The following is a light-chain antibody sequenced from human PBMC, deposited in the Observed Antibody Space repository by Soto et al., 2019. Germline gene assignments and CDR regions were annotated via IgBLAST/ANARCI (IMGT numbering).Light chain of an antibody. CDR2: NVY. J-gene: IGLJ2*01. CDR3: NSYTSSSTLV. Sequence: QSALTQPASVSGSPGQSITISCTGTSSDVGGYNFVSWYQQHPGKAPNLMLYNVYDRPSGISHRFSGSRSGNTASLTISGLQAEDEAHYYCNSYTSSSTLVFGGGTKLTVL. CDR1: SSDVGGYNF. V-gene: IGLV2-14*03.